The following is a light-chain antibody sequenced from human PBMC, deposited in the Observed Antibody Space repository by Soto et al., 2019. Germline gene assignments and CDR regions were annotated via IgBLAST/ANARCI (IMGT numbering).Light chain of an antibody. CDR2: AAS. J-gene: IGKJ4*01. CDR1: QGISSS. V-gene: IGKV1-9*01. Sequence: DIQLTQSPSFLSASVGDRVTITCRASQGISSSLAWYQQKPGKAPNLLIYAASTLQTGVPTRFSGSGSGTEFTLTISILQPEDFASYYCEQVNSYPLTFGGGTKVEIK. CDR3: EQVNSYPLT.